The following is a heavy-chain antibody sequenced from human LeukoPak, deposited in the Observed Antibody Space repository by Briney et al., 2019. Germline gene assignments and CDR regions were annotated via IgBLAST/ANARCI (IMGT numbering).Heavy chain of an antibody. CDR2: ISYDGSNK. Sequence: GGSLRLSCAASGFTFSSYAMHWVRQAPGKGLEWVAVISYDGSNKYYADSVKGRFTISRDNSKNTLNLQMNSLRAEDTAVYYCAKYAWGFDYWGQGTLVTVSS. J-gene: IGHJ4*02. CDR3: AKYAWGFDY. D-gene: IGHD7-27*01. V-gene: IGHV3-30*04. CDR1: GFTFSSYA.